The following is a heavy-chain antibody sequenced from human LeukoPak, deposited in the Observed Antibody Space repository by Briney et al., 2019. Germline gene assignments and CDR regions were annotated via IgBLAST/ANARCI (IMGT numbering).Heavy chain of an antibody. Sequence: ASVKVSCKASGYTFISYGISWVRQAPGQGLEWMRWTSGYNANTSYAQKFQGRVTMTTDISTSTASMELRSLRSDDTAVYYCARDRDYYGSESSSWFDPWGQGTLVTVSS. CDR3: ARDRDYYGSESSSWFDP. D-gene: IGHD3-10*01. CDR1: GYTFISYG. CDR2: TSGYNANT. V-gene: IGHV1-18*01. J-gene: IGHJ5*02.